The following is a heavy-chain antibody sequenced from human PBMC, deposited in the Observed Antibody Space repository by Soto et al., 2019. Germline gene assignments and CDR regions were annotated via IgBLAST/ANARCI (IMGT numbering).Heavy chain of an antibody. V-gene: IGHV4-30-4*07. CDR1: DGNSVDLF. J-gene: IGHJ6*03. D-gene: IGHD1-26*01. CDR2: MYSSGST. CDR3: ASAEGWDYYYYMDV. Sequence: SQTICLRCTVSDGNSVDLFCRRISQTPGKGLEWIGYMYSSGSTNYNPSLKSRVTISVDTSKNQFSLKLSSVTAADTAVYYCASAEGWDYYYYMDVWGKGTTVTVSS.